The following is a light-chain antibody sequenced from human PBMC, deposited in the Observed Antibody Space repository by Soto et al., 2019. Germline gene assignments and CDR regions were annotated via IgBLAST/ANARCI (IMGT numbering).Light chain of an antibody. CDR3: QQRSSWPST. Sequence: PGDRATLSCRASQSVSSYLAWYQQKPGQAPRLLVYDASSRATGIPARFSGSGSGTDFTLTITSLEPEDFAVYYCQQRSSWPSTFGGGTKVEI. J-gene: IGKJ4*01. V-gene: IGKV3-11*01. CDR1: QSVSSY. CDR2: DAS.